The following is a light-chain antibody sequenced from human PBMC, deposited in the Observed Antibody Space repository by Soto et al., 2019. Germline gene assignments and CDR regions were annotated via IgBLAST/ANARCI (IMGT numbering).Light chain of an antibody. CDR3: SSFTSRSTPFV. Sequence: QSVLTQPASVSGSPGQSITISCAGTSSDVGAYNYVAWYQQHPGKPPNLIVYDVIIRPSGVSFRFSGSKSGNPASLTFSALQAEDEADYYCSSFTSRSTPFVFGTGPKVTVL. CDR1: SSDVGAYNY. V-gene: IGLV2-14*01. CDR2: DVI. J-gene: IGLJ1*01.